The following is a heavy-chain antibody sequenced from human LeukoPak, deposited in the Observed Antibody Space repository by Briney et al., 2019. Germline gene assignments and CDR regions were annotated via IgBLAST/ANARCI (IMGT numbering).Heavy chain of an antibody. CDR3: ARDGSGIELVVPAAMGGDPMDY. V-gene: IGHV3-7*01. J-gene: IGHJ4*02. D-gene: IGHD2-2*01. CDR2: IKQDGSEK. CDR1: GFTFSSYW. Sequence: PGGSLRLSCAASGFTFSSYWMSWVRQAPGKGLEWVANIKQDGSEKYYVDSVKGRFTISRDNAKNSLYLQTNSLRAEDTAVYYCARDGSGIELVVPAAMGGDPMDYWGQGTLVTVSS.